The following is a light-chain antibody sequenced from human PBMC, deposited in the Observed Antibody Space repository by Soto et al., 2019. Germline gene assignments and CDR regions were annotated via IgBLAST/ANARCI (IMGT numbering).Light chain of an antibody. J-gene: IGKJ1*01. Sequence: EIVMTQSPATLSVSPGESATVSCRASQSVSSNLAWYQQKPGQAPRLLIYGASTRASGVPARFSGSGSGTDFTLPISSLQSEDFAVYYCQQYNNWLQTFGQGTKVEV. CDR2: GAS. CDR3: QQYNNWLQT. CDR1: QSVSSN. V-gene: IGKV3-15*01.